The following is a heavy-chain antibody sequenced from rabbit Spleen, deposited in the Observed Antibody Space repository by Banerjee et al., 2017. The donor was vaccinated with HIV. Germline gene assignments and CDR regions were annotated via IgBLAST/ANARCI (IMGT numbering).Heavy chain of an antibody. J-gene: IGHJ4*01. D-gene: IGHD4-1*01. V-gene: IGHV1S45*01. CDR1: GIDFSNYYY. CDR2: IDAGSSGFT. CDR3: ARDLAGVVGWNLNL. Sequence: QQQLEESGGGLVKPGGTLTLTCKASGIDFSNYYYMYWVRQAPGKGLELIACIDAGSSGFTYHASWAKGRFTISKTSSTTVTLQMTSLTAADTATYFCARDLAGVVGWNLNLWGPGTLVTVS.